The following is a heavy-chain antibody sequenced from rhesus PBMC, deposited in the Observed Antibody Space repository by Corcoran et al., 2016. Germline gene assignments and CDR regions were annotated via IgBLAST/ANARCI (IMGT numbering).Heavy chain of an antibody. CDR3: ARVDVLGTVGGSLDV. V-gene: IGHV4-147*01. Sequence: QVQLQESGPGLVKPSETLPLTCAVSGASISSNYWRWIRQPPGTGLEWIGYIYGGSGNNSYNPSLKGRVTISKDTAKNQFSLKLSSVTAADTAVYYCARVDVLGTVGGSLDVWGRGVLVTVSS. D-gene: IGHD3-34*01. J-gene: IGHJ5-2*02. CDR1: GASISSNY. CDR2: IYGGSGNN.